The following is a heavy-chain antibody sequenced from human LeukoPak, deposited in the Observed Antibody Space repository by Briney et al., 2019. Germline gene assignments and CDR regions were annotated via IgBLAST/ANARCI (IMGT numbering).Heavy chain of an antibody. CDR3: ARGRNIEMTTMSGGSDY. V-gene: IGHV1-2*02. CDR2: LNPNSGDT. D-gene: IGHD5-24*01. J-gene: IGHJ4*02. Sequence: ASVRVSCKASGYTFTDYYMHWVRQAPGQGLEWMGWLNPNSGDTNYTQKFQGRVSMTRDSSISTAYMDLSDLRSDDTAVYSCARGRNIEMTTMSGGSDYWGQGTLVTVSS. CDR1: GYTFTDYY.